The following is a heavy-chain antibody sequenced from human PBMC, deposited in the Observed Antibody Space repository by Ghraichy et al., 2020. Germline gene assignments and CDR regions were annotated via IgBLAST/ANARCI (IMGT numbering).Heavy chain of an antibody. CDR3: ARGYDFWSGYYFNYYYGMDV. V-gene: IGHV4-34*01. D-gene: IGHD3-3*01. CDR1: GGSFSGYY. CDR2: INHSGST. Sequence: SETLSLTCAVYGGSFSGYYWSWIRQPPGKGLEWIGEINHSGSTNYNPSLKSRVTISVDTSKNQFSLKLSSVTAADTAVYYCARGYDFWSGYYFNYYYGMDVWGQGTTVTVSS. J-gene: IGHJ6*02.